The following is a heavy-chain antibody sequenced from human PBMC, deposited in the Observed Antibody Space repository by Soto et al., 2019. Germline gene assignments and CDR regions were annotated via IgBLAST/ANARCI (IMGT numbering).Heavy chain of an antibody. CDR1: GGSFSGYF. Sequence: QVQLQQWGAGLLKPSETLSLTCAVYGGSFSGYFWSWIRQPPGKGLEWIGEINHSGSTNYIPFLKSRVTISVDTSRNQFSLKLTSVTAADTAVYYCGRFDQRQDYYYYGMDVWGQGTTVTVSS. J-gene: IGHJ6*02. V-gene: IGHV4-34*01. CDR3: GRFDQRQDYYYYGMDV. CDR2: INHSGST. D-gene: IGHD6-25*01.